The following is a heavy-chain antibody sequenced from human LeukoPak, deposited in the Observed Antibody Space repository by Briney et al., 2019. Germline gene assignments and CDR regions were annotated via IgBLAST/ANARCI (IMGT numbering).Heavy chain of an antibody. CDR2: ISAYNGNT. Sequence: GASVKVSCKASGYTFTSYGISWVRQAPGQGLEWMGWISAYNGNTNYAQKLQGRVTMTTDTSTSTAYMELRSLRSDDTAVYYCARRWMVRGVIGYYGMDVWGQGTTVTVSS. CDR1: GYTFTSYG. CDR3: ARRWMVRGVIGYYGMDV. V-gene: IGHV1-18*01. D-gene: IGHD3-10*01. J-gene: IGHJ6*02.